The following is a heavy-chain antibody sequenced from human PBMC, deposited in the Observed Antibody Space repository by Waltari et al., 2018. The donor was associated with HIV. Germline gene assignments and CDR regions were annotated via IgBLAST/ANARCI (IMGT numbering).Heavy chain of an antibody. CDR2: ISYDTTNI. CDR1: ATAFHTSIG. CDR3: SKDRRQGFYYDSSGERPFDY. J-gene: IGHJ4*02. Sequence: QVQLVASGGGGVQPAGSRRLSCEAPATAFHTSIGLTSAAQPPGKVLEWVATISYDTTNIYYVESVRGRFTISRDNSKNTVYLQMNSLRGEDTAVYYCSKDRRQGFYYDSSGERPFDYWGQGTLVTVSS. V-gene: IGHV3-30*02. D-gene: IGHD3-22*01.